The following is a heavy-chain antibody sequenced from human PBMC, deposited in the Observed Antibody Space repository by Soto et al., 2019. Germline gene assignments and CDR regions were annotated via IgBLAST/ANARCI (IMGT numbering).Heavy chain of an antibody. J-gene: IGHJ4*02. D-gene: IGHD3-22*01. V-gene: IGHV3-64D*06. CDR1: GFTFSSYA. CDR3: VKGSYDSSGYYYNYFDY. Sequence: PGGSLRLCCSASGFTFSSYAMHWVRQAPGKGLEYVSAISSNGGSTYYADSVKGRFTISRDNSKNTLYLQMSSLRAEDTAVYYCVKGSYDSSGYYYNYFDYWGQGTQVTVSS. CDR2: ISSNGGST.